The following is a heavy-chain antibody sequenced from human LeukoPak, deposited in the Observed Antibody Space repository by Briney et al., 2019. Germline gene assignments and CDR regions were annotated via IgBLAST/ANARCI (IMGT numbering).Heavy chain of an antibody. CDR2: MSASGGGT. Sequence: GGSLTLSCAASGFTFSSYAMSWVRQAPGKGLEWVSAMSASGGGTYYADSVKGRFTISRDNSKNTLYLQMNSLRAEDTAVYYCAKDSSSGWYYFDYWGQGTLVTVSS. CDR3: AKDSSSGWYYFDY. CDR1: GFTFSSYA. J-gene: IGHJ4*02. D-gene: IGHD6-19*01. V-gene: IGHV3-23*01.